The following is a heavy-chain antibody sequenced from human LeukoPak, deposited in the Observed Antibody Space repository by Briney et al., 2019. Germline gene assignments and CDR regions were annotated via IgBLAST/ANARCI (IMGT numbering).Heavy chain of an antibody. CDR3: ASDSISMNAFDA. D-gene: IGHD3-22*01. Sequence: SETLSLTCTVSGGFFPTHYWSWIRQLPGKGLEWIGYISYIGSTNYNPSLKRRVTISIDTSKSEVSLMLTSVTAADTAVYYCASDSISMNAFDAWGQGTMVTVSS. J-gene: IGHJ3*01. V-gene: IGHV4-59*11. CDR2: ISYIGST. CDR1: GGFFPTHY.